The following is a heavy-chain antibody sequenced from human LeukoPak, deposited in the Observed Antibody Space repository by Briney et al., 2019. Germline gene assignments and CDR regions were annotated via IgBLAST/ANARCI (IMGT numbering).Heavy chain of an antibody. Sequence: GGSLRLSCAASGFAFNTYTMIWVRQAPGKGLEWVSSISSVSNYIYYADSLKGRFTIPRDNAKNSLYLQMNSLRAEDTAVYYCAREDPRATNAYWGQGTLVTVSS. CDR1: GFAFNTYT. J-gene: IGHJ4*02. D-gene: IGHD5-12*01. V-gene: IGHV3-21*01. CDR3: AREDPRATNAY. CDR2: ISSVSNYI.